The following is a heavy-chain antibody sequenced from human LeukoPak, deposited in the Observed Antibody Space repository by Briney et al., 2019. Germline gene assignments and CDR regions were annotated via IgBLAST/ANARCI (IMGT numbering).Heavy chain of an antibody. CDR1: GYTFTGYY. V-gene: IGHV1-2*02. CDR3: AREVNAAAGTDYYYGMDV. CDR2: INPNSGGT. J-gene: IGHJ6*02. D-gene: IGHD6-13*01. Sequence: ASVKVSCKASGYTFTGYYMHWVRQAPGQGLEWMGWINPNSGGTNYAQKFQGRVTMTRDTSIGTAYMELSRLRSDDTAVYYCAREVNAAAGTDYYYGMDVWGQGTTVTVSS.